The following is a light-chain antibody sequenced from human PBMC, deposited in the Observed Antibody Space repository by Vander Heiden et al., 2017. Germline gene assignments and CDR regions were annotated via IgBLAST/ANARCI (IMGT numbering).Light chain of an antibody. CDR1: QSVSSY. CDR3: KHGSYSDPLT. CDR2: DAS. Sequence: EVRWTGSAATLSLSPGERATRSCRASQSVSSYLAWYQQKPGQAPRLLIYDASNRATGITGRYTGSASDTDSAVTFTDLEPENFAVYYCKHGSYSDPLTFGQGTRLELK. V-gene: IGKV3-11*01. J-gene: IGKJ5*01.